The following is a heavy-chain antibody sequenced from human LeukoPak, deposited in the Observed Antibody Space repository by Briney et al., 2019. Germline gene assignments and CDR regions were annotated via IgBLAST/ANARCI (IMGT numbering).Heavy chain of an antibody. Sequence: GASVKVSCTASGYTFTGYYMHWVRQAPGQGLEWMGWINPNSGGTNYAQKFQGRVTMTRDTSISTAYMELSRLRSDDTAVYYCAREYYYDSSGYYGAEYFQHWGQGTLVTVSS. CDR3: AREYYYDSSGYYGAEYFQH. CDR1: GYTFTGYY. CDR2: INPNSGGT. D-gene: IGHD3-22*01. J-gene: IGHJ1*01. V-gene: IGHV1-2*02.